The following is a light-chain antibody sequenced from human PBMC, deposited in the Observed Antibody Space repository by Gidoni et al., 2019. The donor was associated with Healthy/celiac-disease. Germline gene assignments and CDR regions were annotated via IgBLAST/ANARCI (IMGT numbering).Light chain of an antibody. J-gene: IGLJ1*01. CDR2: KDS. CDR3: QSADSSGTYV. Sequence: SSELTQPPSGSVSPGQTARITCSGDALPKQDAYWYQQKPGQAPVLVIYKDSERPSGIPERFSGSSSGTTVTLTISGVQAEDEADYYCQSADSSGTYVFGTGTKVTVL. V-gene: IGLV3-25*03. CDR1: ALPKQD.